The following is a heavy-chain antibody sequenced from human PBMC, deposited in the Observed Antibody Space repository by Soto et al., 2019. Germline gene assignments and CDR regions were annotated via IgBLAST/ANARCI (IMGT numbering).Heavy chain of an antibody. D-gene: IGHD4-4*01. CDR2: INPKTAAT. CDR1: GYTFSDYF. Sequence: QVQLVQSGAEVKKSGASVKVSCKASGYTFSDYFIQWLRQAPGQGLEWVAWINPKTAATNYAKKFQDRFTLTSDTSFSTASLELTRLRPDDTAVYYCARIKWGLDSYSGMDVWGQGTAVTVSS. CDR3: ARIKWGLDSYSGMDV. J-gene: IGHJ6*02. V-gene: IGHV1-2*02.